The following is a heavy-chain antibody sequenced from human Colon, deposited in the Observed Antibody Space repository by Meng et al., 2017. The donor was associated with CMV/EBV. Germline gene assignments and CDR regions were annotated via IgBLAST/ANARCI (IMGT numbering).Heavy chain of an antibody. CDR2: ISGSGSLI. Sequence: GESLKISCEASGFMFSNYEMNWVRQAPGRGLEWISCISGSGSLIYYADSVRGRFTISRDNAKKSLYLQMNSLRAEDTAVYYCARRNSSSWYRTNYHAMDVWGQGTTVTVSS. CDR1: GFMFSNYE. V-gene: IGHV3-48*03. D-gene: IGHD6-13*01. J-gene: IGHJ6*02. CDR3: ARRNSSSWYRTNYHAMDV.